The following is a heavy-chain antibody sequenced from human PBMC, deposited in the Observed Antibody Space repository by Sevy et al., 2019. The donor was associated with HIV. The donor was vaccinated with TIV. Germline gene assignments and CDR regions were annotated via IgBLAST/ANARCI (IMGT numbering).Heavy chain of an antibody. V-gene: IGHV3-30*04. CDR1: GLDLSSYE. Sequence: GGSLRLSCAASGLDLSSYEMHWVRQTPDKGLEWVAVISYDGSNQAYADSVKGRFTISKDNSKNTLYLQMNSLRVEDTAVYYCARFPPERAFDIWGQGPMVTVSS. CDR2: ISYDGSNQ. CDR3: ARFPPERAFDI. J-gene: IGHJ3*02.